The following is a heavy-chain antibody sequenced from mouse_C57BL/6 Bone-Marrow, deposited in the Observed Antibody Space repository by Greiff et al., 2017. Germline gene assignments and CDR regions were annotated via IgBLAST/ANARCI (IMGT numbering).Heavy chain of an antibody. CDR2: ISSGGSYT. D-gene: IGHD2-5*01. Sequence: EVQLVESGGDLVKPGGSLKLSCAASGFTFSSYGMSWVRQTPDKRLEWVATISSGGSYTYYPDSVKGRFTISRDNAKTTLYLQMSSLKSEDTAMXYCARHYSNYGGFAYWGQGTLVTVSA. CDR1: GFTFSSYG. V-gene: IGHV5-6*01. J-gene: IGHJ3*01. CDR3: ARHYSNYGGFAY.